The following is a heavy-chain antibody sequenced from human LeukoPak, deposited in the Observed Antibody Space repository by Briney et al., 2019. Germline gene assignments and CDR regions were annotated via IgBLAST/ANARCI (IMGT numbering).Heavy chain of an antibody. CDR2: ISGSGGST. J-gene: IGHJ4*02. V-gene: IGHV3-23*01. CDR1: GFTLSSYW. D-gene: IGHD3-16*02. CDR3: ARLRLGELSPLDH. Sequence: GGSLRLSCTASGFTLSSYWMSWVRQAPGKGQEWVSAISGSGGSTYYADSVKGRFTISRDNSKNTLYLQMNSLRAEDTAVYYCARLRLGELSPLDHWGQGTLVTVSS.